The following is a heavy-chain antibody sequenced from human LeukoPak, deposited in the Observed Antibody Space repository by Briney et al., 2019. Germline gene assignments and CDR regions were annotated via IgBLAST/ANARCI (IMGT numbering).Heavy chain of an antibody. V-gene: IGHV3-48*01. Sequence: PGGSLRLSCAASGFIFSIYSMNWVRRAPEKGLEWVSSISSSSTIYYADSVKGRFTISRDSAKNSLYLQMNSLRAEDTAIYYCARRSGSYADYYYYMDVWGKGTTVTVSS. CDR2: ISSSSTI. D-gene: IGHD3-10*01. CDR1: GFIFSIYS. CDR3: ARRSGSYADYYYYMDV. J-gene: IGHJ6*03.